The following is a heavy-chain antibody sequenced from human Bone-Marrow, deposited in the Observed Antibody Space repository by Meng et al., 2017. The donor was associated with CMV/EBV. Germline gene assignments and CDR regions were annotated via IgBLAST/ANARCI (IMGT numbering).Heavy chain of an antibody. D-gene: IGHD3-3*01. J-gene: IGHJ6*02. CDR3: ARFREEADYDFWSGYLTYYYYGMDV. V-gene: IGHV1-2*02. Sequence: ASVKVSCKASGYTFTGYYMHWVRQAPGQGLEWMGWINPNSGGTNYAQKFQGRVTMTRDTSISTAYMELSRLRSDDTAVYYCARFREEADYDFWSGYLTYYYYGMDVWGQGPTVTVSS. CDR1: GYTFTGYY. CDR2: INPNSGGT.